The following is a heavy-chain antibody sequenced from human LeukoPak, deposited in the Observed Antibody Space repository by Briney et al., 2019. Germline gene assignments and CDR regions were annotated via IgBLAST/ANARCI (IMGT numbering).Heavy chain of an antibody. D-gene: IGHD2-2*01. Sequence: ASVKVSCKASGGTFSSYAISWVRQAPGQGLEWMGWINPNSGGTNYAQKFQGRVTMTRDTSISTAYMELSRLRSDDTAVYYCAREACSSTSCSLGNWLDPWGQGTLVTVSS. CDR2: INPNSGGT. CDR3: AREACSSTSCSLGNWLDP. CDR1: GGTFSSYA. J-gene: IGHJ5*02. V-gene: IGHV1-2*02.